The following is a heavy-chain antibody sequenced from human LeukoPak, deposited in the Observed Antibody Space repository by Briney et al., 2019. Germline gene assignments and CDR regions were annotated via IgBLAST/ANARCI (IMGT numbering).Heavy chain of an antibody. V-gene: IGHV1-69*04. CDR2: IIPILGIA. Sequence: SVKVSCKASGGTFSSYAISWVRQAPGQGLEWMGRIIPILGIANYAQKFQGRVTITADKSTSTAYMELSSLRSEDTAVYYCARNLYYYDSSGYPVQHWGQGTLVTVSP. D-gene: IGHD3-22*01. J-gene: IGHJ1*01. CDR3: ARNLYYYDSSGYPVQH. CDR1: GGTFSSYA.